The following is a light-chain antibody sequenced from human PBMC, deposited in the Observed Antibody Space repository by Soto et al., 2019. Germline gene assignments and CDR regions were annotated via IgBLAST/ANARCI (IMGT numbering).Light chain of an antibody. CDR1: QSISGL. CDR3: QRYNTFWT. J-gene: IGKJ1*01. Sequence: DIQMTQSPSTLSASVGDRVTITCRASQSISGLLAWYQQKPGKAPKLLIYKASGLESGVPSRFSGSGSGTEFTLTINGLQPDDFATYYCQRYNTFWTFGQGTKVDIK. CDR2: KAS. V-gene: IGKV1-5*03.